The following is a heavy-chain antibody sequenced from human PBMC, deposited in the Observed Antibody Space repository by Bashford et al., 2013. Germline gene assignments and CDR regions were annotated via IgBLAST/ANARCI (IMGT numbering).Heavy chain of an antibody. Sequence: VRQAPGKGLEWVAVIWYDGSNKYYADSVKGRFTISRDNSKNTLYLQMNSLRAEDTAVYYCARDGSYDILTGYYIGTGDGLFDYWGQGTLVTVSS. V-gene: IGHV3-33*01. CDR3: ARDGSYDILTGYYIGTGDGLFDY. CDR2: IWYDGSNK. J-gene: IGHJ4*02. D-gene: IGHD3-9*01.